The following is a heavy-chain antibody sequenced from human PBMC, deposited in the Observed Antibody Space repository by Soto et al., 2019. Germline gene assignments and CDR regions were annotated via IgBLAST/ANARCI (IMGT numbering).Heavy chain of an antibody. CDR3: AKVVVGAYFDY. CDR1: GVTFSSYA. Sequence: EVQLLESGGGLVQPGGSLRLSCAASGVTFSSYAMSWVRQAPGKGLEWVSAISGSGGGTYYADSVKGRFTISRENSKNTLYLQMNSLRAEDTAVYYCAKVVVGAYFDYWGQGTLVTVSS. CDR2: ISGSGGGT. J-gene: IGHJ4*02. V-gene: IGHV3-23*01. D-gene: IGHD1-26*01.